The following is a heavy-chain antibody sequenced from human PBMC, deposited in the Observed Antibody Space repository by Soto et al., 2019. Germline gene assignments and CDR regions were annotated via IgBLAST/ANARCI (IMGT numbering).Heavy chain of an antibody. CDR3: AKGYSTSGRWFDP. Sequence: SLRLSCAASGFTFSSYAMSWVRQAPGKGLEWVSGISGSGVGTYYADSVKGRFTISRDNSKNTLFLQMNSLRAEDTAVYYCAKGYSTSGRWFDPWSQGTLVTVSS. J-gene: IGHJ5*02. V-gene: IGHV3-23*01. D-gene: IGHD1-26*01. CDR1: GFTFSSYA. CDR2: ISGSGVGT.